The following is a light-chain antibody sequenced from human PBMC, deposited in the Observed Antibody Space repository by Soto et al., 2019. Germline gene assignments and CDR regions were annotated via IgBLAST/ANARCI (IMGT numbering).Light chain of an antibody. V-gene: IGLV2-11*01. CDR2: DVS. CDR1: SGEVGGYNY. J-gene: IGLJ1*01. Sequence: QTALAQVLSMSGSAGQSVASSCTGTSGEVGGYNYVSWYQQHPGKAPKLMIYDVSKPPSGVPDRFSGSKYGNTASLTISGLQAQDDADYYCCSYAGSDTYVFGTGTK. CDR3: CSYAGSDTYV.